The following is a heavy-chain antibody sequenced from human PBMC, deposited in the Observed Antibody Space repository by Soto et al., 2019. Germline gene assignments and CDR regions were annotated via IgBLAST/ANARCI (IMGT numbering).Heavy chain of an antibody. Sequence: VKVSCEACGGTFSSYTRRWLHQSPGQGLEWMGRIIPILGIANYAQKFQGRVTITADKSTSTAYMELSSLRAEDTAVYYCARGNVDTAMALAWYYYYYGMDVWGQGTTVTVSS. D-gene: IGHD5-18*01. V-gene: IGHV1-69*02. CDR2: IIPILGIA. CDR3: ARGNVDTAMALAWYYYYYGMDV. CDR1: GGTFSSYT. J-gene: IGHJ6*02.